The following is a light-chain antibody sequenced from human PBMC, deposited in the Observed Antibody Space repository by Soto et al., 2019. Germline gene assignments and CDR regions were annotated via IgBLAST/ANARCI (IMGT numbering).Light chain of an antibody. CDR2: GNS. V-gene: IGLV1-40*01. J-gene: IGLJ3*02. Sequence: QSVLTQPPRVSGAPGQRVTISCTGSSSNIGAGYDVHWYQQLPGTAPKLLIYGNSNRPSGVPDRFSGSKSGTSASLAITGLQAEDEADYYCQSYDSSLSALFGGGTKLTVL. CDR1: SSNIGAGYD. CDR3: QSYDSSLSAL.